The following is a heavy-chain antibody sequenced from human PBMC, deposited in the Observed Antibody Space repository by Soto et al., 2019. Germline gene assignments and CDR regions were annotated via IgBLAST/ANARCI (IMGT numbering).Heavy chain of an antibody. CDR1: GGTFNSYS. J-gene: IGHJ6*02. CDR3: ARAAVLTFTRFYDVDV. CDR2: LIPMFGTT. D-gene: IGHD6-13*01. V-gene: IGHV1-69*18. Sequence: QVQLVQSGAEVKTPGSSVKVSCEASGGTFNSYSINWVRQTHGQGLEWMGRLIPMFGTTDYAQRFQGRVTFTADGSTNTASMEVTNLTSEDTAVYYCARAAVLTFTRFYDVDVWGQGTTVTVSS.